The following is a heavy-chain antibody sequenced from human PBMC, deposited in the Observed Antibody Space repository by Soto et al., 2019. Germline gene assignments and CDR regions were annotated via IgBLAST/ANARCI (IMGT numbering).Heavy chain of an antibody. D-gene: IGHD6-19*01. J-gene: IGHJ5*02. CDR1: GGSINRRTSY. V-gene: IGHV4-39*01. CDR2: SYSGST. Sequence: SETLSLTCTVSGGSINRRTSYCAWIRQSPGKGPEWMATSYSGSTYYNPSLKSRLTMSVDTSTNQFSLRLRSVAAPDTAVYYCATTRGIAVGGSFDHWGQGTLVTVSS. CDR3: ATTRGIAVGGSFDH.